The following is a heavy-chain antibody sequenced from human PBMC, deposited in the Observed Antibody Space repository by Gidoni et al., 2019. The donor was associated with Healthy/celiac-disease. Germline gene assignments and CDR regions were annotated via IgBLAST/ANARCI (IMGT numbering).Heavy chain of an antibody. CDR3: AGAVLLWFGEFHNWFDP. J-gene: IGHJ5*02. Sequence: QVQLQQWGAGLLKPSETLSLTCAVYGGSFSGYYWIWIRQPPGKGLEWIGEINHSGSTNYNPSLKSRVTISVDTSKNQFSLKLSSVTAADTAVYYCAGAVLLWFGEFHNWFDPWGQGTLVTVSS. D-gene: IGHD3-10*01. CDR2: INHSGST. CDR1: GGSFSGYY. V-gene: IGHV4-34*01.